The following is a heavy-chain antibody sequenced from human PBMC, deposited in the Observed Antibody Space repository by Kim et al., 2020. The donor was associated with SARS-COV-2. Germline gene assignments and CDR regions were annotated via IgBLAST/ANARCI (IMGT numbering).Heavy chain of an antibody. CDR2: ISYDGLYT. CDR3: VKLYGSRHSYSYFDY. CDR1: GFTFSDYG. D-gene: IGHD3-10*01. V-gene: IGHV3-30*18. J-gene: IGHJ4*01. Sequence: GGSLRLFCAASGFTFSDYGMHWGRQAPGKGLEWVAVISYDGLYTYYADSVKGRFTISRDNSKTTLYLEMNSLRAEDTAVYFCVKLYGSRHSYSYFDYWG.